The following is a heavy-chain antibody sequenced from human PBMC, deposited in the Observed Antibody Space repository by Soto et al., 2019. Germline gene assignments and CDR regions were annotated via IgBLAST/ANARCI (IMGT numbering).Heavy chain of an antibody. D-gene: IGHD3-10*01. CDR2: IYYSGNT. CDR3: AKHTDFGSGSSWLGSDNMDTDAFDI. CDR1: GGSISSDIYY. V-gene: IGHV4-39*01. Sequence: QLQLQESGPGLVKPSETLSLTCTVSGGSISSDIYYWGWIRQPPGKGLEWIGTIYYSGNTYYNPSLRTRVTISVATSKNQFSLRLTSVTAADTAVYYCAKHTDFGSGSSWLGSDNMDTDAFDIWGQGTMVTVS. J-gene: IGHJ3*02.